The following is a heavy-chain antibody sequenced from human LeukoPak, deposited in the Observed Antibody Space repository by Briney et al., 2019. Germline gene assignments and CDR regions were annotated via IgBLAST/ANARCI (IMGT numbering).Heavy chain of an antibody. CDR3: ARPRGKYYGSGSSLGFDP. CDR1: GGSFSGYY. V-gene: IGHV4-34*01. J-gene: IGHJ5*02. CDR2: INHSGST. Sequence: SETLSLTCAVYGGSFSGYYWSWIRQPPGKGLEWIGEINHSGSTNYNPSLKSRVTISVDTSKNQFSLKLSSVTAADTAVYYCARPRGKYYGSGSSLGFDPWGQGTLVTVSS. D-gene: IGHD3-10*01.